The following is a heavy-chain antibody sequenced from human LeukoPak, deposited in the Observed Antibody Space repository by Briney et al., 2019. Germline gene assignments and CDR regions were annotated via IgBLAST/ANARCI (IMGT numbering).Heavy chain of an antibody. CDR3: AREERQGDYFDY. D-gene: IGHD5-24*01. Sequence: PGRSLRLSSAASGFTFSSYGMHWVRQAPGKGLEWVAVIWYDGSNKYYADSVKGRFTISRDNSKNTLYLQMNSLRAEDTAVYYCAREERQGDYFDYWGQGTLVTVSS. CDR2: IWYDGSNK. CDR1: GFTFSSYG. V-gene: IGHV3-33*01. J-gene: IGHJ4*02.